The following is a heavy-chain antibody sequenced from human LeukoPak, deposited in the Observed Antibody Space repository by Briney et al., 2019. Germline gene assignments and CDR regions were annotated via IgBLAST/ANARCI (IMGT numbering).Heavy chain of an antibody. CDR1: GGTFSNYA. CDR2: IIPIFGTA. J-gene: IGHJ4*02. D-gene: IGHD2-15*01. CDR3: ARDFEDCSGGSCLYYFDY. V-gene: IGHV1-69*05. Sequence: ASVKVSCKASGGTFSNYAISWVRQAPEQGLEWMGRIIPIFGTANYAQKFQGRVTITTDESTSTAYMELSSLRSEDTAVYYCARDFEDCSGGSCLYYFDYWGQGTLVTVSS.